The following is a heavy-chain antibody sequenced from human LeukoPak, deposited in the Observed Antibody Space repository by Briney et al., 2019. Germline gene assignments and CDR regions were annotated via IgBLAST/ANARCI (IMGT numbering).Heavy chain of an antibody. J-gene: IGHJ6*03. CDR2: INHSGST. D-gene: IGHD2-2*01. CDR1: GGSFSGYY. CDR3: ARFRRGDIVVVPAAPYYYYYMDV. V-gene: IGHV4-34*01. Sequence: PSETLSLTCAVYGGSFSGYYWSWIRQPPGKGLEWIGEINHSGSTNYNPSLKSRVTISVDTSKNQFSLKLSFVTAADTAVYYCARFRRGDIVVVPAAPYYYYYMDVWGKGTTVTVSS.